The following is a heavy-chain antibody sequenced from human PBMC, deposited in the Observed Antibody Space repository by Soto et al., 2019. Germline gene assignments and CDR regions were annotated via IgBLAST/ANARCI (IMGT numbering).Heavy chain of an antibody. J-gene: IGHJ5*02. V-gene: IGHV1-18*01. CDR3: ARGDSSSPMTWFDP. D-gene: IGHD6-13*01. CDR2: ISAYNGNT. CDR1: GYTFTSYG. Sequence: ASVKVSCKASGYTFTSYGISWVRQAPGQGLEWMGWISAYNGNTNYAQKLQGRVTMTTDTSTSTACMELRSLRSDDTAVYYCARGDSSSPMTWFDPWGQGTLVTVSS.